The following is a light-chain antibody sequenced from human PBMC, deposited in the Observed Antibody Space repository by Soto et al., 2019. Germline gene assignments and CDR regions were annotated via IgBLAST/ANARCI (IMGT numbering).Light chain of an antibody. V-gene: IGKV3-20*01. Sequence: EIVLTHCPGALCLSTVERTTLACISSQSVTITSLAWYQQKPGQAPRLLMYGASSRATGTPDRISGGGSGTDFTLTISRLEPEDFAVYYCQHYVTSSITFGQGTRLEIK. CDR3: QHYVTSSIT. CDR1: QSVTITS. J-gene: IGKJ5*01. CDR2: GAS.